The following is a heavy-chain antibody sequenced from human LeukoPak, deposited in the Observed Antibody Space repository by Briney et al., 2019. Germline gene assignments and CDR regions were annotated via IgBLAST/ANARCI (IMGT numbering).Heavy chain of an antibody. CDR2: IYSGGST. CDR3: AVSDVLLWFGEFY. D-gene: IGHD3-10*01. Sequence: GGSLRLSCAASGFTVSSNYMSWVRQAPGKGLEWFSVIYSGGSTYYADSVKGRFTISRDNSKNTLYLQMNSLRAEDTAVYYCAVSDVLLWFGEFYWGQGTLVTVSS. V-gene: IGHV3-66*01. J-gene: IGHJ4*02. CDR1: GFTVSSNY.